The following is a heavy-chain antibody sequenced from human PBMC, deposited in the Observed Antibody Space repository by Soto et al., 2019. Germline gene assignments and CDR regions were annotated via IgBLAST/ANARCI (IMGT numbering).Heavy chain of an antibody. CDR1: GDSVSSPYY. D-gene: IGHD6-19*01. J-gene: IGHJ5*02. CDR2: VFHTETT. CDR3: ARSAGWYAIHA. V-gene: IGHV4-4*02. Sequence: QVQLQESGPGLVKPSGTLSLTCAVSGDSVSSPYYWCWVRQSPGKGLEWIGEVFHTETTSYNPSLRSRVTISMDKSINQFSLDLSSVTAADTAVYYCARSAGWYAIHAWGPGTLVIVSS.